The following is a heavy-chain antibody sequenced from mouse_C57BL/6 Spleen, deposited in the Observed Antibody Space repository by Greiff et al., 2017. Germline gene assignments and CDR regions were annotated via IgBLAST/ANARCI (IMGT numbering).Heavy chain of an antibody. D-gene: IGHD2-4*01. CDR3: ASPRYYDYYDGYAMDY. Sequence: VQLQQSGAELVKPGASVKMSCKASGYTFTSYWMHWVKQRPGLGLEWIGRIDPNSGGTKYNEKFKSKATLTVDKPSSTAYMQLSSLTSEESAVDSCASPRYYDYYDGYAMDYWGQGTSVTVSS. J-gene: IGHJ4*01. CDR1: GYTFTSYW. V-gene: IGHV1-72*01. CDR2: IDPNSGGT.